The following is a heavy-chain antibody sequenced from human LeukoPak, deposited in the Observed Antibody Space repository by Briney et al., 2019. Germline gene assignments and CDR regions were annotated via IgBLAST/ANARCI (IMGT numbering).Heavy chain of an antibody. J-gene: IGHJ6*03. CDR3: ARDRRPNEGFYYYMDV. CDR2: ISYDGSNK. D-gene: IGHD1-1*01. V-gene: IGHV3-30*01. Sequence: GRSLRLSCAASGFTFSSYAMHWVRQAPGKGLEWVAVISYDGSNKYYADSVKGRFTISRDNSKNTLYLQMNSLRAEDMAVYYCARDRRPNEGFYYYMDVWGKGTTVTVSS. CDR1: GFTFSSYA.